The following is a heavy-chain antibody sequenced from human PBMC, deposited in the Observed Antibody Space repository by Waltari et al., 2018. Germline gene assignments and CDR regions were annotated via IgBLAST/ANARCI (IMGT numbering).Heavy chain of an antibody. J-gene: IGHJ4*02. D-gene: IGHD6-19*01. CDR2: MNSDGSST. V-gene: IGHV3-74*01. Sequence: EVQLVESGGGLVQPGGSLRLSCAASGFTFSSYWMHWVRQAPGKGLVWVSRMNSDGSSTSYADSVKGRFTISRDNAKNTRYLQMNSLRAEDTAVDYCAREHSGWYIDYWGQGTLVTVSS. CDR3: AREHSGWYIDY. CDR1: GFTFSSYW.